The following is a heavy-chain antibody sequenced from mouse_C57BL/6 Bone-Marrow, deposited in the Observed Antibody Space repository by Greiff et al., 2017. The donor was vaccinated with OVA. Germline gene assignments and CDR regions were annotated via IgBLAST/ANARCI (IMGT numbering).Heavy chain of an antibody. CDR1: GFTFSSYA. CDR2: ISDGGSYT. CDR3: ARDGDYYGSSPFAY. V-gene: IGHV5-4*01. J-gene: IGHJ3*01. Sequence: VQLKESGGGLVKPGGSLKLSCAASGFTFSSYAMSWVRQTPEKRLAWVATISDGGSYTYYPDNVKGRFTISRDNAKNNLYLQMSHLKSEDTAMYYCARDGDYYGSSPFAYWGQGTLVTVSA. D-gene: IGHD1-1*01.